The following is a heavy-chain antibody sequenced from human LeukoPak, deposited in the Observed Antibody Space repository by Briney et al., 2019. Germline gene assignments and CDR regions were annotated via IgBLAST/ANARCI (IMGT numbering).Heavy chain of an antibody. V-gene: IGHV5-51*01. J-gene: IGHJ4*02. CDR2: IHPGDSGT. CDR3: ARHGPGLTSSPGPDY. CDR1: GYSFTSYW. D-gene: IGHD3-10*01. Sequence: GESLKISCKGSGYSFTSYWIGWVRQMPGKGLEWMGIIHPGDSGTRYSPSFQGRVTISADKSINTAYLQWSSLKASDTAMYYCARHGPGLTSSPGPDYWGQGTLVTVSS.